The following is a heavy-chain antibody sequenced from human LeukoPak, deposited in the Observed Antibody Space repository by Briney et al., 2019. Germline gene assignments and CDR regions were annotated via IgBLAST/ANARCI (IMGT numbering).Heavy chain of an antibody. V-gene: IGHV4-34*01. CDR2: INHSGST. J-gene: IGHJ4*02. Sequence: SETLSLTCAVYGGSFSGYYWSWIRQPPGKGLEWIGEINHSGSTNYNPSLKSRVTISVDTSKNQFSLKLSSVTAADTAVYYCARGLRYFDSLSYYFDYWGQGTLVTVSS. CDR3: ARGLRYFDSLSYYFDY. D-gene: IGHD3-9*01. CDR1: GGSFSGYY.